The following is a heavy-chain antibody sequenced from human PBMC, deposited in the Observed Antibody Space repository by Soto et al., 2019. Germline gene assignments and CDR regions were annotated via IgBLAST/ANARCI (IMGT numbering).Heavy chain of an antibody. V-gene: IGHV3-48*02. D-gene: IGHD3-22*01. CDR1: GFSFSTYN. Sequence: EVQLVESGGGLVQPGGSLRLSCAASGFSFSTYNMNWVRQAPGKGLEWVSYISSSSSTIYYADSVKGRFTISTDKAKISLYLQMNSMRDEDTAVYFCARSPITTIVAALSDYWGQGTLVTVSS. J-gene: IGHJ4*02. CDR3: ARSPITTIVAALSDY. CDR2: ISSSSSTI.